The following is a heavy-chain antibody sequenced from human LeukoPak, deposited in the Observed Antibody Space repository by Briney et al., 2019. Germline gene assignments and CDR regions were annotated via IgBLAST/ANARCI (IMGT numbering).Heavy chain of an antibody. D-gene: IGHD6-13*01. CDR2: IYYSGST. CDR3: ARYRRIEAAAFDP. V-gene: IGHV4-59*01. CDR1: GGSFSGYY. Sequence: PSETLSLTCAVYGGSFSGYYWSWIRQPPGKGLEWIGYIYYSGSTNYNPSLKSRVTISVDTSKNQFSLKLSSVTAADTAVYYCARYRRIEAAAFDPWGQGTLVTVSS. J-gene: IGHJ5*02.